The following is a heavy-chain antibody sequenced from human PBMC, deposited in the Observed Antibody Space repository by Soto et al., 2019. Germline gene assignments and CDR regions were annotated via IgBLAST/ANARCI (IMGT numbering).Heavy chain of an antibody. CDR3: ARAATILRFLEWLNPNLDYYYMDV. Sequence: SVKVSCKASGGTFSSYAISWVRQAPGQGLEWMGGIIPIFGTANYAQKFQGRVTITADESTSTAYMELSSLRSEDTAVYYCARAATILRFLEWLNPNLDYYYMDVWGKGTTVTVSS. CDR1: GGTFSSYA. CDR2: IIPIFGTA. V-gene: IGHV1-69*13. J-gene: IGHJ6*03. D-gene: IGHD3-3*01.